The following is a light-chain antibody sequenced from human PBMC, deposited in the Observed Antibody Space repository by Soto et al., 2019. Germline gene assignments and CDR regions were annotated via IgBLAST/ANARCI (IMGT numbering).Light chain of an antibody. J-gene: IGKJ5*01. Sequence: VLTLSPRTLSLYPGERATLSCRASQSVSSSYLAWYQQKLGQAPRLLIYGASSRATGIPDRFSGSGSGTDFTLTISSLQPEDCATYYCQQSYSTPPITFAQGTRLEIK. CDR3: QQSYSTPPIT. CDR1: QSVSSSY. CDR2: GAS. V-gene: IGKV3-20*01.